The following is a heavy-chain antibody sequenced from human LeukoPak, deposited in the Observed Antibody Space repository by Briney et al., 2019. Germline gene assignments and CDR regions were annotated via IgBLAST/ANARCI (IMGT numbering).Heavy chain of an antibody. V-gene: IGHV3-23*01. CDR3: AKTRGYSYGPPY. CDR1: GFTFSSYA. D-gene: IGHD5-18*01. J-gene: IGHJ4*02. Sequence: GGSLRLSCEASGFTFSSYAMSWVRQAPGKGLEWVSAISGSGGSTYYADSVKGRFTISRDNSKNTLYLQMNSLRAEDTAVYYCAKTRGYSYGPPYWGQGTLVTVSS. CDR2: ISGSGGST.